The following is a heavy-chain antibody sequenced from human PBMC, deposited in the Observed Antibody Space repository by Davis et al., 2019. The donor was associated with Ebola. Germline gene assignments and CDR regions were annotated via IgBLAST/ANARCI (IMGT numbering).Heavy chain of an antibody. CDR1: GGSFTDYF. Sequence: MPGGSLRLSCAVYGGSFTDYFWSWIRQPPGKGLEWIGYIYYSGSTNYNPSLKSRVTISVDTSKNQFSLKLSSVTAADTAVYYCARDWSGYCSGGSCYNWFDPWGQGTLVTVSS. J-gene: IGHJ5*02. CDR2: IYYSGST. D-gene: IGHD2-15*01. V-gene: IGHV4-59*01. CDR3: ARDWSGYCSGGSCYNWFDP.